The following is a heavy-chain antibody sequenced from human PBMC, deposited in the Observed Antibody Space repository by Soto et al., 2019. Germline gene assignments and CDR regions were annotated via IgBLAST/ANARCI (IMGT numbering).Heavy chain of an antibody. CDR1: GGSISSSSYY. D-gene: IGHD3-3*01. CDR3: ARRVFGVVIENWFDP. Sequence: SETLSLTCTVSGGSISSSSYYWGWIRQPPGKGLEWIGSIYYSGSTYYNPSLKSRVTISVDTSKNQFSLKLSSVTAADTAVYYCARRVFGVVIENWFDPWGQGTLVTVSS. J-gene: IGHJ5*02. CDR2: IYYSGST. V-gene: IGHV4-39*01.